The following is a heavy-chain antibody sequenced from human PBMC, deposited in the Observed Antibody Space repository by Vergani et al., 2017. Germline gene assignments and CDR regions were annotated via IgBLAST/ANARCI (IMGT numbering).Heavy chain of an antibody. CDR2: IYYSGST. D-gene: IGHD3-10*01. V-gene: IGHV4-59*01. CDR1: GGSISSYY. J-gene: IGHJ4*02. CDR3: ARGMDYMGY. Sequence: QLQLQESGPGLVKPSETLSLTCTVSGGSISSYYWSWIRQPPGKGLEWIGYIYYSGSTNYNPSPKSRVTISVDTSKNQFSLKISSVTAADTAVYYCARGMDYMGYWGQGTLVTVSS.